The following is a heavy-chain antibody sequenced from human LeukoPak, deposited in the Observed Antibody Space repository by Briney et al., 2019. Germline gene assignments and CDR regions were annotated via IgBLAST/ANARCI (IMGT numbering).Heavy chain of an antibody. CDR2: TYYRSEWYN. Sequence: SQTLSLTCDISGDSVSTNSATWNWIRQSPSRGLEWLGRTYYRSEWYNDYAVSVKSRITINPDTSKNQFPLQLHSVTPEDTAVYYCARAQDYYYYMDVWGKGTTVTVSS. V-gene: IGHV6-1*01. CDR3: ARAQDYYYYMDV. J-gene: IGHJ6*03. CDR1: GDSVSTNSAT.